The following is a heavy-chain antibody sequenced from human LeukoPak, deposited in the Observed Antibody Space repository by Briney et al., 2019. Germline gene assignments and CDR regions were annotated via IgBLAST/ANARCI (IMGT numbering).Heavy chain of an antibody. CDR1: GFAFSRSG. J-gene: IGHJ4*02. CDR2: VWYDGSNK. D-gene: IGHD6-13*01. V-gene: IGHV3-33*01. CDR3: ARDPKYSDSWFFDY. Sequence: GRSLRLSCAASGFAFSRSGMHWVRQAPGKGLEWVAVVWYDGSNKHYADSVKGRFTISRDNSNNTLYLQMNSLRAEDTAVYYCARDPKYSDSWFFDYWGQGTLVTVSS.